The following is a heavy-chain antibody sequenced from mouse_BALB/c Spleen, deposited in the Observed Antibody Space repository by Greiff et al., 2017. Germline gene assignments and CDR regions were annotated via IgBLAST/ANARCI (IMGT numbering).Heavy chain of an antibody. J-gene: IGHJ4*01. CDR3: ARGVPYYYGSSYCAMDY. CDR1: GFAFSSYD. Sequence: EVKLVESGGGLVKPGGSLKLSCAASGFAFSSYDMSWVRQTPEKRLGWVAYISSGGGSTYYPDTVKGRFTISRDNAKNTLYLQMNSLQTDDTAMYYCARGVPYYYGSSYCAMDYWGQGTSVTVSS. CDR2: ISSGGGST. D-gene: IGHD1-1*01. V-gene: IGHV5-12-1*01.